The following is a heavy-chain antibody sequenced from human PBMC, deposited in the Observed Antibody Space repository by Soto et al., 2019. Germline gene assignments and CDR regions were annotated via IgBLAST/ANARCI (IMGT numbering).Heavy chain of an antibody. V-gene: IGHV4-34*01. Sequence: SETLSLTCAVYGGSFSGYYWSWIRQPPGKGLEWIGEINHSGSTNYNPSLKSRVTISVDTSKNQFSPKLSSVTAADTAVYYCARAYIVLMVYAGPLDYGMDVWGQGTTVTVSS. CDR3: ARAYIVLMVYAGPLDYGMDV. CDR2: INHSGST. J-gene: IGHJ6*02. D-gene: IGHD2-8*01. CDR1: GGSFSGYY.